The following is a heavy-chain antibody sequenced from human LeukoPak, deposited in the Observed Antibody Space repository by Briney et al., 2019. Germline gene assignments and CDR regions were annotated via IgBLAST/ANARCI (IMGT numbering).Heavy chain of an antibody. J-gene: IGHJ3*02. Sequence: PSETLSLTCTVSGGSINSTNNYWGWVRQPPGKGLEWIGTIFYSGGTYYNPSLKSRVTISGDTSENQFSLKLSSVTAADTAVYYCARHIGFDAFNIGGQGTMVTVSS. D-gene: IGHD3-10*01. CDR3: ARHIGFDAFNI. V-gene: IGHV4-39*01. CDR2: IFYSGGT. CDR1: GGSINSTNNY.